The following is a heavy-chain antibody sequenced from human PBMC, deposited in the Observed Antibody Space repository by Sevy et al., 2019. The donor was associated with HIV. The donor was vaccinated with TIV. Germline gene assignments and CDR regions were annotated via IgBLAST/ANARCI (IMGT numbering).Heavy chain of an antibody. CDR3: AADRGEDYCSGNSCQRHYYYGLDV. D-gene: IGHD2-15*01. CDR2: LDPEDGET. J-gene: IGHJ6*02. V-gene: IGHV1-24*01. CDR1: GYRLIEVS. Sequence: ASVKVSCKVSGYRLIEVSMHWVRQAPGKGLEWMGHLDPEDGETIYAQNFQGRVTMTEDTSTDTVYMEVSSLRSEDTAVYYCAADRGEDYCSGNSCQRHYYYGLDVWGQGTTVTVSS.